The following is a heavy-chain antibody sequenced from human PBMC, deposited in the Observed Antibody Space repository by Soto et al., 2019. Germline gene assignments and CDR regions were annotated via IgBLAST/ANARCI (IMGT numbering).Heavy chain of an antibody. CDR3: AKDRTVAARNFDY. J-gene: IGHJ4*02. D-gene: IGHD6-6*01. CDR2: ISTSIDAT. CDR1: GFAFSNYA. Sequence: LSCAASGFAFSNYAMHWVRQAPGKGLEWVSSISTSIDATYYADSVKGRFTISRDDSKNALYLQMNSLRAEDSAVYYCAKDRTVAARNFDYWGQGTQVTVSS. V-gene: IGHV3-23*01.